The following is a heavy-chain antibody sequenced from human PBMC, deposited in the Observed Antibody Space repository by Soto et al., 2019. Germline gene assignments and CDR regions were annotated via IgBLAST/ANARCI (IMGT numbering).Heavy chain of an antibody. CDR3: ARCPTRRYCSSTSCLKGVKYYYYGMDV. CDR1: GGSFSGYY. Sequence: PSETLGLTCAVYGGSFSGYYWSWIRQPPGKGLEWIGEINHSGSTNYNPSLKSRVTISVDTSKNQFSLKLSSVTAADTAVYYCARCPTRRYCSSTSCLKGVKYYYYGMDVWGQGTTVTVSS. D-gene: IGHD2-2*01. V-gene: IGHV4-34*01. J-gene: IGHJ6*02. CDR2: INHSGST.